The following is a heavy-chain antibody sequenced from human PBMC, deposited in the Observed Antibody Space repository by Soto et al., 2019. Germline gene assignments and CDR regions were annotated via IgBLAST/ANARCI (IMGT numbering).Heavy chain of an antibody. V-gene: IGHV3-7*01. J-gene: IGHJ4*02. CDR3: AREDFYRFNY. Sequence: EVQLVESGGGLVQPGGSLRVSCAASGFSFTSYWMSWVRQAPGKGLEWVANIKEDGSAKYYLDSVKGRFTISRDNAKNSLYLQRSSLRAEDTVVYYCAREDFYRFNYWGQGNLVTVSS. CDR2: IKEDGSAK. CDR1: GFSFTSYW.